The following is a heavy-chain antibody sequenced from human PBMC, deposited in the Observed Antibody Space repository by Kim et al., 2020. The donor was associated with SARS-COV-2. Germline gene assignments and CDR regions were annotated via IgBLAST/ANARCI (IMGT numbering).Heavy chain of an antibody. J-gene: IGHJ3*02. V-gene: IGHV3-48*03. CDR1: GFTFSSYE. CDR3: ARDNPPHGSSGYYYVGAFEI. D-gene: IGHD3-22*01. CDR2: ISSSGSTI. Sequence: GGSLRLSCAASGFTFSSYEMNWFRQAPGKGLEWVSYISSSGSTIYYADSVKGRFTISRDNAKNSLYLQMNSLRAEDTAVYYCARDNPPHGSSGYYYVGAFEIWGQGTMVTVSS.